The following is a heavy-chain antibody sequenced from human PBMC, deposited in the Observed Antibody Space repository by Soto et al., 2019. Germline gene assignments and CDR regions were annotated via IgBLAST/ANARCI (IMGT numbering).Heavy chain of an antibody. V-gene: IGHV1-18*01. CDR3: ASSPRAYCSSTRCYPLH. CDR1: GYTFTSYG. D-gene: IGHD2-2*01. CDR2: ISAYNGNT. Sequence: ASVKVSCKASGYTFTSYGISWVRQAPGQGLEWMGWISAYNGNTNYAQKLQGRVTMTTDTSTSTAYMELRSLRSDDTAVYYCASSPRAYCSSTRCYPLHCGQGTLVTVSS. J-gene: IGHJ4*02.